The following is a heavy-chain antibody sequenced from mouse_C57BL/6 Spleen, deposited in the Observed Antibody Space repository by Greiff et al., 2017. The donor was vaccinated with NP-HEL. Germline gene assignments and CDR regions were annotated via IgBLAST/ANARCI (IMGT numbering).Heavy chain of an antibody. J-gene: IGHJ3*01. CDR2: IHPNSGST. Sequence: QVQLQQPGAELVKPGASVKLSCKASGYTFTSYWMHWVKQRPGQGLEWIGMIHPNSGSTNYNEKFKSKATLTVDKSSSTAYMQLSSLTSEDSAVYYCARIYYYGSSYVSFAYWGQGTLVTVSA. V-gene: IGHV1-64*01. CDR1: GYTFTSYW. CDR3: ARIYYYGSSYVSFAY. D-gene: IGHD1-1*01.